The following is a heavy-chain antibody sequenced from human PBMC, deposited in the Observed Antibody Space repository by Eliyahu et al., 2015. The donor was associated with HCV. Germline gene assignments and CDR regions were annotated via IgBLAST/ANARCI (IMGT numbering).Heavy chain of an antibody. D-gene: IGHD6-19*01. CDR2: IYYSGST. CDR3: ARQVGQWLVFDY. Sequence: QLQLQESGPGLVKPSETLSLTCTVSGGSISXSSYYWGWIRQPPGKGLEWIGSIYYSGSTYYNPSLKSRVTISVDTSKNQFSLKLSSVTAADTAVYYCARQVGQWLVFDYWGQGTLVTVSS. V-gene: IGHV4-39*01. J-gene: IGHJ4*02. CDR1: GGSISXSSYY.